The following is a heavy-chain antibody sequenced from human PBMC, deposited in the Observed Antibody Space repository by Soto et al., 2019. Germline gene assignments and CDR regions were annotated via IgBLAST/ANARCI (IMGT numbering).Heavy chain of an antibody. J-gene: IGHJ4*02. CDR2: IIPIFGTA. Sequence: SVKLSCKASGCTFSSYVISWGRQAPGQGLEWMGGIIPIFGTANYAQKFQGRVTITADESTSTAYMELSSLRSDDTAVYYCASSLGDIVATYDYWGQGTLVTVSS. V-gene: IGHV1-69*13. D-gene: IGHD5-12*01. CDR3: ASSLGDIVATYDY. CDR1: GCTFSSYV.